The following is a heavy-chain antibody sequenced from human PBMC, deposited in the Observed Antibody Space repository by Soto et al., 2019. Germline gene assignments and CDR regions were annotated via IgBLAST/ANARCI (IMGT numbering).Heavy chain of an antibody. CDR1: GFTFSSYA. CDR3: ARSTVLSSSWLSAFDI. V-gene: IGHV3-48*01. Sequence: GGSLRLSCAASGFTFSSYAMSWVRQAPGKGLEWVSYISSSSSTIYYADSVKGRFTISRDNAKNSLYLQMNSLRAEDTAVYYCARSTVLSSSWLSAFDIWGQGTMVTVSS. D-gene: IGHD6-13*01. J-gene: IGHJ3*02. CDR2: ISSSSSTI.